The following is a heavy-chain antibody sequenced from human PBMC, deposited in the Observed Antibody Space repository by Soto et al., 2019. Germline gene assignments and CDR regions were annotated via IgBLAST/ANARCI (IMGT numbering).Heavy chain of an antibody. J-gene: IGHJ4*02. V-gene: IGHV4-31*03. D-gene: IGHD2-2*01. Sequence: PSETLSLTCTFSGGSISSGGYYWSWILQHPGKGLEWIGYIYYSVSTYYNPSLKSRVTISVDTSKNHFSLKLSSVTAADTAVYYCARAQGSEMVVVPGCEYWGQGTLVSVSA. CDR1: GGSISSGGYY. CDR3: ARAQGSEMVVVPGCEY. CDR2: IYYSVST.